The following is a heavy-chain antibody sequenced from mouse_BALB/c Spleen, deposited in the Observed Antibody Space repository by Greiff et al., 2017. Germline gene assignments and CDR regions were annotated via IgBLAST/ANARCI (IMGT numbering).Heavy chain of an antibody. J-gene: IGHJ4*01. CDR2: INPNNGGT. D-gene: IGHD3-1*01. CDR1: GYTFTDYN. V-gene: IGHV1-18*01. CDR3: AMGGSSGYEDYAMDY. Sequence: VQLQQSGAELARPGASVKIPCKASGYTFTDYNMDWVKQSHGKSLEWIGDINPNNGGTIYNQKFKGKATLTVDKSSSTAYMELRSLTSEDTAVYYCAMGGSSGYEDYAMDYWGQGTSVTVSS.